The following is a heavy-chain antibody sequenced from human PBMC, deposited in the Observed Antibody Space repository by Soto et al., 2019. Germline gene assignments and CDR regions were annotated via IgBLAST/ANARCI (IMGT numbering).Heavy chain of an antibody. CDR2: ISSATTYI. Sequence: PGGSLRLSCAASDFAFGSHTMACVRQAPGKGLEWVSSISSATTYILYVDSVRGRFTISRDNAKKSLFLQMDSLTAADTLAYSFARKCLTRHHSDLFDLWGEGTMVTVS. CDR3: ARKCLTRHHSDLFDL. V-gene: IGHV3-21*01. D-gene: IGHD7-27*01. CDR1: DFAFGSHT. J-gene: IGHJ3*01.